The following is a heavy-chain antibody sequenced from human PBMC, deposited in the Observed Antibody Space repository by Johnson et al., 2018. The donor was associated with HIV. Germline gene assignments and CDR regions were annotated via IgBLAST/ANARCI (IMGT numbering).Heavy chain of an antibody. Sequence: EVQLVESGGGVVQPGRSLRLSCAASGFTFNSYGMHWVRQAPGKGLEWVANIKEDGSEDYYVDSLKGRFTISRDNARNSLYLQMDSLRPGDSAVYYCARDGVYSSPHDAFDIWGQGTMVTVSS. CDR2: IKEDGSED. V-gene: IGHV3-7*03. D-gene: IGHD6-13*01. CDR3: ARDGVYSSPHDAFDI. J-gene: IGHJ3*02. CDR1: GFTFNSYG.